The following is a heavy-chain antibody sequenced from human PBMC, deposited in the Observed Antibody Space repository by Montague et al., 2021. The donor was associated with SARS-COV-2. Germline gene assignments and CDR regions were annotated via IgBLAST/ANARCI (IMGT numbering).Heavy chain of an antibody. CDR1: GFTFSSHD. CDR2: IGTAGDT. CDR3: ARAHADSVYHFWSGSVTSTSLDV. Sequence: SLRLSCSASGFTFSSHDMHWVRQSPGNGLQWVSAIGTAGDTYYEXSVESRFTTSREDAKSSLSLQMTSLTAGDTAVYYCARAHADSVYHFWSGSVTSTSLDVWGKGTAVTVSS. V-gene: IGHV3-13*01. D-gene: IGHD3-3*01. J-gene: IGHJ6*04.